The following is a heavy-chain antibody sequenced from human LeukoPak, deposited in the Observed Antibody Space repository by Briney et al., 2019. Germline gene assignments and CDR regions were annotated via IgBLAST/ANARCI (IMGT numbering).Heavy chain of an antibody. CDR1: GGSISSSSYY. CDR3: AREAYSSGPRGAFDI. V-gene: IGHV4-39*07. D-gene: IGHD6-19*01. J-gene: IGHJ3*02. CDR2: IYYSGST. Sequence: SETLSLTCTVSGGSISSSSYYWGWIRQPPGKGLEWIGSIYYSGSTYYNPSLKSRVTISVDTSKNQFSLKLSSVTAADTAVYYCAREAYSSGPRGAFDIWGQGTTVTVSS.